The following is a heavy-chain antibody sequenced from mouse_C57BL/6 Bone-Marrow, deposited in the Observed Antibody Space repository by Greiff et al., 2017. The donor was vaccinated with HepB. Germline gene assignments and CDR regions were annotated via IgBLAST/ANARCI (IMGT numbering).Heavy chain of an antibody. Sequence: VQLKESGPELVKPGASVKISCKASGYSFTDYNMNWVKQSNGKSLEWIGVINPNYGTTSYNQKFKGKATLTADKSSSTAYMELRSLTSEDSAVYFCARSRSNYRMDYWGQGTSVTVSS. V-gene: IGHV1-39*01. CDR1: GYSFTDYN. J-gene: IGHJ4*01. D-gene: IGHD2-5*01. CDR3: ARSRSNYRMDY. CDR2: INPNYGTT.